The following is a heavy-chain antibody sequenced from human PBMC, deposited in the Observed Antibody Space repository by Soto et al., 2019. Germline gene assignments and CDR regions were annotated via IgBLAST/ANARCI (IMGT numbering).Heavy chain of an antibody. V-gene: IGHV3-23*01. CDR3: AKGQRDIVVVIYYFDY. D-gene: IGHD2-21*01. Sequence: GGSLRLSCAASGFTFSSYAMSWVRQAPGKGLEWVSAISGSGGSTYYADSVKVRFTISRDNSKNTLYLQMNSLRAEDTAVYYCAKGQRDIVVVIYYFDYWGQGTLVTVSS. J-gene: IGHJ4*02. CDR1: GFTFSSYA. CDR2: ISGSGGST.